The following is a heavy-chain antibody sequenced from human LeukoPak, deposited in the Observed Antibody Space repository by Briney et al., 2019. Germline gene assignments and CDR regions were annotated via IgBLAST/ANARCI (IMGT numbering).Heavy chain of an antibody. CDR1: GFTFSSYA. V-gene: IGHV3-9*03. Sequence: PGGSLRLSCAASGFTFSSYAMSWVQQAPGKGLEWVSGISWNSGSIGYADSVKGRFTISRDNAKNSLYLQMNSLRAEDMALYYCAKDRYYDFWSGYYSFDYWGQGTLVTVSS. J-gene: IGHJ4*02. CDR2: ISWNSGSI. CDR3: AKDRYYDFWSGYYSFDY. D-gene: IGHD3-3*01.